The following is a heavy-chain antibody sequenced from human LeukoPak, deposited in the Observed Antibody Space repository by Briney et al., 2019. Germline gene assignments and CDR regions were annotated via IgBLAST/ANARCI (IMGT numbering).Heavy chain of an antibody. J-gene: IGHJ4*02. CDR1: GFSLSTSGVG. V-gene: IGHV2-5*02. CDR3: AHRPRAAAGTSPSFDY. D-gene: IGHD6-13*01. Sequence: SGPTLVNPTQTLTLTCTFSGFSLSTSGVGVGWIRQPPGEALEWLALIYWDDDKRYSPSLKSRLTITKDTSKNQVVLTMTNMDPVDTATYYCAHRPRAAAGTSPSFDYWGQGTLVTVSS. CDR2: IYWDDDK.